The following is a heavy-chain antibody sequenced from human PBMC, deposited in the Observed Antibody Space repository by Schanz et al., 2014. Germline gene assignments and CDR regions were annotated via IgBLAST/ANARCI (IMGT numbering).Heavy chain of an antibody. CDR3: AKGMGYCSGGTCYDYYYYGLDV. CDR1: EFTFSSYK. Sequence: EVQLLESGGGLVQPGGSLRLSCAASEFTFSSYKMNWVRQAPGKGLEWVSSISSSGSYIHYADSVKGRFTISRDNSENTLYLQMNSLSADDTAVFYCAKGMGYCSGGTCYDYYYYGLDVWGQGTTVTVSS. CDR2: ISSSGSYI. V-gene: IGHV3-21*04. D-gene: IGHD2-15*01. J-gene: IGHJ6*02.